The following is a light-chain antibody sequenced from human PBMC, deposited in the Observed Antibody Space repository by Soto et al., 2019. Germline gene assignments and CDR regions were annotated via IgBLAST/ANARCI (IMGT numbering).Light chain of an antibody. CDR1: QSVSSY. CDR3: QQANSFPPIT. J-gene: IGKJ5*01. CDR2: DAS. V-gene: IGKV3-11*01. Sequence: EIVMTQSPATLSVSPGEGATLSCRASQSVSSYLAWYQQKPGQAPRLLIYDASNRATGIPARFSGSGSGTDFTLTISSLEPEDFAVYYCQQANSFPPITFGQGTRLEIK.